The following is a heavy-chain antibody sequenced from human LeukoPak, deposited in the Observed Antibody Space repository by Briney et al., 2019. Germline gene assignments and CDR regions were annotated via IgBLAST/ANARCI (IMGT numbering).Heavy chain of an antibody. V-gene: IGHV1-3*01. D-gene: IGHD4-17*01. CDR3: ARGTDYDDAFDI. Sequence: GASVKVSCKASGYTFTSYAMHWVRQAPGQRLEWMGWINAGNGNTKYSQKFQGRVTITRDTSASTAYTELSSLRSEDTAVYYCARGTDYDDAFDIWGQGTMVTVSS. J-gene: IGHJ3*02. CDR1: GYTFTSYA. CDR2: INAGNGNT.